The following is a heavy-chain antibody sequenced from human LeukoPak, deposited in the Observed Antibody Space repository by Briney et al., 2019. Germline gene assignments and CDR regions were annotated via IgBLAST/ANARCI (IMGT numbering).Heavy chain of an antibody. D-gene: IGHD3-16*01. Sequence: PSETLSLTCTVSGGSISSSSYYWGWIGQPPGKGLEWIGSIYYSGSTYYNPSLKSRATISVDTSKNQFSLKLSSVTAADTAVYYCARENSPFTPDTPLIWGQGTMVTVSS. CDR2: IYYSGST. V-gene: IGHV4-39*07. CDR1: GGSISSSSYY. J-gene: IGHJ3*02. CDR3: ARENSPFTPDTPLI.